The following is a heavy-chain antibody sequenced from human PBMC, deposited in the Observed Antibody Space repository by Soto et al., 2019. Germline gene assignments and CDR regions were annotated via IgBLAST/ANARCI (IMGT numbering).Heavy chain of an antibody. CDR1: GFTFSTYW. CDR3: ATAEAARGGTNY. J-gene: IGHJ4*02. D-gene: IGHD6-6*01. V-gene: IGHV3-7*01. CDR2: IKEDGSEK. Sequence: EVQLVESGGGLVQPGGSLRLSCAASGFTFSTYWMSWVRQATGKGLEWVANIKEDGSEKYYVDSVQGRFTISRDNARNSLYLQMNSLRAEDTAVYYCATAEAARGGTNYWGQGTLVTVSS.